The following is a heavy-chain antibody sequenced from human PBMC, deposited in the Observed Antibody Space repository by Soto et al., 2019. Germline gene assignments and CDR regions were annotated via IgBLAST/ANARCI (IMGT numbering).Heavy chain of an antibody. Sequence: EVQLLESGGALVQPGGSLRLSCVTSGFTFSSYAMSWVRQAPGKGLEWVSAISGSGGSTYYADFVKGRFTMSRVNSKNTLYLQMNSLRAEDTAVYYWAKLPGEQLVYSYFHYYMDVWGRGTTVTVSS. D-gene: IGHD6-13*01. CDR1: GFTFSSYA. CDR3: AKLPGEQLVYSYFHYYMDV. J-gene: IGHJ6*03. V-gene: IGHV3-23*01. CDR2: ISGSGGST.